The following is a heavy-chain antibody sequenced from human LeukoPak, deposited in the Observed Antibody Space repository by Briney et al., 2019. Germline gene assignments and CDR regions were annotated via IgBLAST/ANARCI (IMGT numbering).Heavy chain of an antibody. D-gene: IGHD3-22*01. CDR3: ATYYYDSSGYYGLRD. Sequence: SQTLSLTCTVSGGSISSGSYYWSWIRQPAGKGLEWIGRIYTSGSTNYNPSLKSRVTTSVDTSKNQFSLKLSSVTAADTAVYYCATYYYDSSGYYGLRDWGQGTLVTVSS. V-gene: IGHV4-61*02. CDR2: IYTSGST. J-gene: IGHJ4*02. CDR1: GGSISSGSYY.